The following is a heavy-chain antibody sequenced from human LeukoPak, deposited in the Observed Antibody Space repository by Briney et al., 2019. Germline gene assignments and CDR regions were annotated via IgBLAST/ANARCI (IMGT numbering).Heavy chain of an antibody. Sequence: SETLSLTCAVYGGSFSGYYWSWIRQPPGKGLEWIGEINHSGSTNYNPSLKSRVTISVDTSKNQFSLKLSSVTAADTAVYYCARHRRNLFRGERDYFDYWGQGTLVTVSS. V-gene: IGHV4-34*01. CDR1: GGSFSGYY. CDR2: INHSGST. D-gene: IGHD1-14*01. CDR3: ARHRRNLFRGERDYFDY. J-gene: IGHJ4*02.